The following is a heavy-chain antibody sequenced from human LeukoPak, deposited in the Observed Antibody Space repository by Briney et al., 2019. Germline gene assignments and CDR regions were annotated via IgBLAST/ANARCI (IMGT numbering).Heavy chain of an antibody. CDR2: INPSGGST. V-gene: IGHV1-46*01. CDR3: ASADYGGNSALGY. CDR1: GYTFTSYY. J-gene: IGHJ4*02. D-gene: IGHD4-23*01. Sequence: ASVTVSCKASGYTFTSYYMHWVRQAPGQGLEWMGIINPSGGSTSYAQKFQGRVTVTRDTSTSTVYMELSSLRSEDTAVYYCASADYGGNSALGYWGQGTLVTVSS.